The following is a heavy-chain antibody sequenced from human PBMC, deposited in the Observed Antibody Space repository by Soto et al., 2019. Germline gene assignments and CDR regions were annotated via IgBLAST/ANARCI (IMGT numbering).Heavy chain of an antibody. J-gene: IGHJ4*02. CDR3: AHTPGADCSSTSCIWRGFDY. CDR1: GFSLSTSGVG. Sequence: QITLKESGPTLVKPTQTLTLTCTFSGFSLSTSGVGVGWIRQPPGKALEWLALIYWDDDKRYSPSLKSRLTIPKDTSKNQVVLTLTTMDPVDTATYYCAHTPGADCSSTSCIWRGFDYWGQGTLVPVSS. D-gene: IGHD2-2*01. V-gene: IGHV2-5*02. CDR2: IYWDDDK.